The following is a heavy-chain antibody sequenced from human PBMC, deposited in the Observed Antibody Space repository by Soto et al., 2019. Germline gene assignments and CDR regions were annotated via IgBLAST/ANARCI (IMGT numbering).Heavy chain of an antibody. CDR2: ISWNSGSI. CDR1: GFTFDDYA. J-gene: IGHJ3*02. Sequence: GGSLRLSCAASGFTFDDYAMHWVRQAPWKGLEWVSGISWNSGSIGYADSVKGRFTISRDNAKNSLYLQMNSLRAEDTALYYCAKSAYMITFGGVIAKDAFDIWGQGTMVTV. D-gene: IGHD3-16*02. V-gene: IGHV3-9*01. CDR3: AKSAYMITFGGVIAKDAFDI.